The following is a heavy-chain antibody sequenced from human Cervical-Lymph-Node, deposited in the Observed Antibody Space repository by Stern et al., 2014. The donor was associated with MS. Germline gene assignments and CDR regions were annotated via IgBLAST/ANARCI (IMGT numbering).Heavy chain of an antibody. CDR1: GFTVSSNY. V-gene: IGHV3-53*04. CDR2: IYSGGST. J-gene: IGHJ6*02. Sequence: EVQLVESGGGLVQPGGSLRLSCAASGFTVSSNYMSWVRQAPGKGLEWVSVIYSGGSTYYADSVKGRFTISRHNSKNTLYLQMNSLRAEDTAVYYCATGGSGWPDYYYYYGMDVWGQGTTVTVSS. D-gene: IGHD6-19*01. CDR3: ATGGSGWPDYYYYYGMDV.